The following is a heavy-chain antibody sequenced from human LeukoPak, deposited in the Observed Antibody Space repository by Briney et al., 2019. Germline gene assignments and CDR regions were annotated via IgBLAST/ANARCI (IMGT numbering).Heavy chain of an antibody. D-gene: IGHD2-8*01. CDR1: GFTFSSYE. V-gene: IGHV3-30*02. CDR2: IQYDGSNA. Sequence: GGSLRLSCAASGFTFSSYEMNWVRQAPGKGLEWVAYIQYDGSNAQYADSVKGRFSISRDSSKNILHLQMNSLRAEDTAVYYCAKDRCSNGVGCYYYYMDVWGKGTTVTISS. CDR3: AKDRCSNGVGCYYYYMDV. J-gene: IGHJ6*03.